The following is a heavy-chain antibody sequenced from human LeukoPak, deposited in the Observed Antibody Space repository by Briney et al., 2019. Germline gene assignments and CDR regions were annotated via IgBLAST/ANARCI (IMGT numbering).Heavy chain of an antibody. CDR2: IYFNGET. D-gene: IGHD3-10*01. V-gene: IGHV4-30-4*01. J-gene: IGHJ5*02. Sequence: PSEALSLTCTVSGGSTNTADYHWSWIRQSPGKGLEWIGNIYFNGETDYNPSLKSRVTISLQMSKNQFSLKLRSVTVADTAMYYCARSVVDYYGSPNWFDPWGQGALVTVSS. CDR3: ARSVVDYYGSPNWFDP. CDR1: GGSTNTADYH.